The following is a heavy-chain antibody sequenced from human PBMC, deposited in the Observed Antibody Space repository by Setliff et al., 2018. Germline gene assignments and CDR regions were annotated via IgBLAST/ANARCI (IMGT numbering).Heavy chain of an antibody. Sequence: PSETLSLTCTVSGGSISSGDYYWSWIRQPPGKGLEWIGYIYSSGSTYYNPSLKRRVSISVDTSKNQFSLKLSSVTAADTAVYYCARESRYYYDNLGTLDYWGQGTLVTVSS. CDR1: GGSISSGDYY. CDR2: IYSSGST. J-gene: IGHJ4*02. D-gene: IGHD3-22*01. CDR3: ARESRYYYDNLGTLDY. V-gene: IGHV4-30-4*08.